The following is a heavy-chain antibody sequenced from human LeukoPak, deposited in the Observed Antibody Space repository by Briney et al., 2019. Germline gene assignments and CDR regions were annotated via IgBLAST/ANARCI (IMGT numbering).Heavy chain of an antibody. J-gene: IGHJ4*02. D-gene: IGHD6-19*01. Sequence: GESLWISCKGSGYSFTSYWISWVRQMPGEGLEWVSAISGSGGSTYYADSVKGRFTISRDNSKNTLYLQMNSLRAEDTAVYYCAKWAQSSGWYGPTGYWGQGTLVTVSS. V-gene: IGHV3-23*01. CDR2: ISGSGGST. CDR3: AKWAQSSGWYGPTGY. CDR1: GYSFTSYW.